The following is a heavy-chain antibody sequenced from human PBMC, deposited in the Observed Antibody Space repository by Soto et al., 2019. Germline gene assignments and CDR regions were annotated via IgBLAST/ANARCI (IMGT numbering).Heavy chain of an antibody. CDR2: ISGSGGST. CDR3: AKGIISYYYYGMDV. D-gene: IGHD3-10*01. J-gene: IGHJ6*02. V-gene: IGHV3-23*01. CDR1: GFTFSSYA. Sequence: GGSLRLSCAASGFTFSSYAMSWVRQAPGKGLKRVSAISGSGGSTYYADSVKGRFTISRDNSKKTLYLQMNSLRAEDTTVYYCAKGIISYYYYGMDVWGQGTTVTVSS.